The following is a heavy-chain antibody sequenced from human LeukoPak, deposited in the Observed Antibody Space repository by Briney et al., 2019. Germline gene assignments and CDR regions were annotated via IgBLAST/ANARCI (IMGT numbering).Heavy chain of an antibody. CDR3: AKALKVTAIRGSFDY. CDR2: ISYDGSNK. Sequence: GGSLRLSCAASGCTFSNYGMHWVRQAPGKGLEWVAVISYDGSNKYYADSVKGRFTISRDNSKNTLYLQMDSLRAEDAAVYYCAKALKVTAIRGSFDYWGQGTLVTVSS. V-gene: IGHV3-30*18. CDR1: GCTFSNYG. D-gene: IGHD2-21*02. J-gene: IGHJ4*02.